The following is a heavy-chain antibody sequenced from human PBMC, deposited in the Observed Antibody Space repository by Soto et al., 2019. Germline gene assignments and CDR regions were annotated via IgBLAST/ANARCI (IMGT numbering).Heavy chain of an antibody. J-gene: IGHJ4*02. CDR1: GGTFNSYA. D-gene: IGHD5-12*01. V-gene: IGHV1-69*13. Sequence: SVKVSCKASGGTFNSYALSWVRQAPGQGLEWMGGIIPIFNSANYAQKFQGRVTITADDSTSTAYMELRSLRPDDTAVYYCAREVTVASYSFDFWGQGTRVTVSS. CDR2: IIPIFNSA. CDR3: AREVTVASYSFDF.